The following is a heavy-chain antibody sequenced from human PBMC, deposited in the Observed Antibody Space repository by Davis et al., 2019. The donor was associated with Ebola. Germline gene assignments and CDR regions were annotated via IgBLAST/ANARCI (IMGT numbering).Heavy chain of an antibody. D-gene: IGHD3-3*01. CDR3: ARDSFTNAEYFEH. CDR1: GFTFSSYG. Sequence: GGSLRLSCAASGFTFSSYGMHWVRQAPGKGLEWVADIWYDGSNKYYADSVKGRFTISRDNSKDTLYLQMNNLRAEDTGIYYCARDSFTNAEYFEHWGQGALVTVSS. V-gene: IGHV3-33*01. CDR2: IWYDGSNK. J-gene: IGHJ1*01.